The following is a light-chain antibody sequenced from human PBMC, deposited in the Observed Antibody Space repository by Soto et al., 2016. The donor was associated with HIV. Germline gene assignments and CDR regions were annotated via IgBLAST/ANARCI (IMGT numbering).Light chain of an antibody. CDR1: QSISSW. V-gene: IGKV1-5*03. CDR3: QQYNTYKT. J-gene: IGKJ1*01. CDR2: KAS. Sequence: DIQMTQSPSTLSASVGDRVTITCRASQSISSWLAWYQQKPGKAPKLLIYKASSLESGVPSRFSGSGSGTEFTLTISSLQPDDFATYYCQQYNTYKTFGHGTKVEI.